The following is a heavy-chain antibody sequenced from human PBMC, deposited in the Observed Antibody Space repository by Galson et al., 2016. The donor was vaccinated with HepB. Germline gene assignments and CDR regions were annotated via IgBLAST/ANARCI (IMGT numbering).Heavy chain of an antibody. D-gene: IGHD3-16*02. CDR2: ISSHNGNT. V-gene: IGHV1-18*04. J-gene: IGHJ4*02. CDR3: AAEVGGYLDY. CDR1: DDTLGRSG. Sequence: SVKVSCKDSDDTLGRSGVTWVRQAPGQGLEWMGWISSHNGNTNYAQRFHGRVTMTTDRSTRTAYMELRSLRSDDTAVYFCAAEVGGYLDYWGQGTLVTVSS.